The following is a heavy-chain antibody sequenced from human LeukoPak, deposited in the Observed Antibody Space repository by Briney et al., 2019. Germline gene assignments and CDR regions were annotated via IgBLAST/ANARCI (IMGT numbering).Heavy chain of an antibody. CDR1: GFTFTSSA. V-gene: IGHV1-58*02. D-gene: IGHD2-15*01. Sequence: SVKVSCKASGFTFTSSAMQWVRQPRGQRLEWMGWILVGSGNTNYAHKFQERVTITRDMSTSTAYMELSSLRSEDTAVYYCARESSGGSFDYWGQGTLVTVSS. CDR3: ARESSGGSFDY. CDR2: ILVGSGNT. J-gene: IGHJ4*02.